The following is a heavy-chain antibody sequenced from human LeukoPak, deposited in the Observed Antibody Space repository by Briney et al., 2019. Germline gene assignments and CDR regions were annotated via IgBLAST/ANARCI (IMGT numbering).Heavy chain of an antibody. CDR3: AKDPRIVVVINDYFDY. Sequence: PGESLRLSCAASGFTFSSYAMSWVRQAPGKGLEWVSAISGSGGSTYYADSVKGRFTISRDNSKNTLYLQMNSLRAEDTAVYYCAKDPRIVVVINDYFDYWGQGTLVTVSS. CDR1: GFTFSSYA. V-gene: IGHV3-23*01. D-gene: IGHD3-22*01. J-gene: IGHJ4*02. CDR2: ISGSGGST.